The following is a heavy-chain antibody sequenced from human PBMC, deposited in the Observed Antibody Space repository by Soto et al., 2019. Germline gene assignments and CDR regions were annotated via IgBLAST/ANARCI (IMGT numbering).Heavy chain of an antibody. CDR2: INTYNGNT. CDR1: GYTFTNFG. D-gene: IGHD3-16*01. CDR3: AGWGTPIDY. J-gene: IGHJ4*01. Sequence: QVQLVQSGAEVKKPGASVKVSCKTSGYTFTNFGISWVRQAPGQGLEWMGWINTYNGNTNYAQKLQGSVTMTTDTSTSIAYMELRSLRYDDTAVYYCAGWGTPIDYWGHGTLVTVSS. V-gene: IGHV1-18*01.